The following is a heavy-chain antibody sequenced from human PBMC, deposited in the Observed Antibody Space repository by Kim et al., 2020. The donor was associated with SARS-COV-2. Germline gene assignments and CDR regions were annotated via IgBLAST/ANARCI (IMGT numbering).Heavy chain of an antibody. J-gene: IGHJ6*02. V-gene: IGHV4-31*03. Sequence: SSTLFLTFTFAGGSISSGGYYWSWIRQHPGKGLEWIGYIYYSGSTYYNPSLKSRVTISVDTSKNQFSLKLSSVTAADTAVYYCARVITSYYYYGMDVWG. D-gene: IGHD1-20*01. CDR3: ARVITSYYYYGMDV. CDR1: GGSISSGGYY. CDR2: IYYSGST.